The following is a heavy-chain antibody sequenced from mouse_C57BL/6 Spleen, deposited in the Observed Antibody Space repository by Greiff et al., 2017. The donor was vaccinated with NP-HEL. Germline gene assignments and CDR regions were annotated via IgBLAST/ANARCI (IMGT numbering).Heavy chain of an antibody. CDR2: INPNNGGT. J-gene: IGHJ2*01. V-gene: IGHV1-26*01. CDR3: ARPIYYYGRSLYYFDY. CDR1: GYTFTDYY. Sequence: EVQLQQSGPELVKPGASVKISCKASGYTFTDYYMNWVKQSHGKSLEWIGDINPNNGGTSYNQKFKGKATLTVDKSSSTAYMELRSLTSEDSAVYYCARPIYYYGRSLYYFDYWGQGTTLTVSS. D-gene: IGHD1-1*01.